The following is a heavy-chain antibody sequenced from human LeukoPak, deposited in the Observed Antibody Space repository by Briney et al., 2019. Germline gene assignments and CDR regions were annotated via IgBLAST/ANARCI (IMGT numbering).Heavy chain of an antibody. CDR2: IYYSGST. CDR3: IREAPAGRSFDY. J-gene: IGHJ4*02. V-gene: IGHV4-59*12. Sequence: SETLSLTCTVSGGSISSYYWSWIRQPPGKGLEWIGYIYYSGSTNYNPSLKSRVTISVDTSKNQFSLQLNSVTPEDTAVYYCIREAPAGRSFDYWGQGTQVTVSS. D-gene: IGHD6-13*01. CDR1: GGSISSYY.